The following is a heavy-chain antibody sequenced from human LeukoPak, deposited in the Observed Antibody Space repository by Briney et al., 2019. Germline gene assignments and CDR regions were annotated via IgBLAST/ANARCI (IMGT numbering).Heavy chain of an antibody. Sequence: PSETLSLTCAVYGGSFSGYYWSWIRQPPGKGLEWIGEINHSGSTNYNPSLKSRVTISVYTSKNQFSLKLSSVTAADTAVYYCARGYYYDSSGYYYGYYYYYMDVWGKGTTVTVSS. J-gene: IGHJ6*03. CDR2: INHSGST. CDR1: GGSFSGYY. V-gene: IGHV4-34*01. D-gene: IGHD3-22*01. CDR3: ARGYYYDSSGYYYGYYYYYMDV.